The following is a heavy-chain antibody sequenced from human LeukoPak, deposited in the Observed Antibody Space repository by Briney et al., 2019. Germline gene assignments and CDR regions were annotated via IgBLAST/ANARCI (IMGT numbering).Heavy chain of an antibody. J-gene: IGHJ4*02. CDR2: ISGSGGST. CDR3: AKDVRSHDILTGYSNFDF. V-gene: IGHV3-23*01. Sequence: GGSLRLSCAASGFTFSSYAMSWVRQAPGKGLEWVSAISGSGGSTYYADSVKGRFTISRDNSKNTLYPQMNSLRAEDTAVYYCAKDVRSHDILTGYSNFDFWGQGTLVTVSS. CDR1: GFTFSSYA. D-gene: IGHD3-9*01.